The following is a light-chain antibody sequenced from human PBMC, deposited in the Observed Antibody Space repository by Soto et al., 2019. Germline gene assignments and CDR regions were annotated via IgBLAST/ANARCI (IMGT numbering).Light chain of an antibody. CDR3: QSYDSSLSGSGV. V-gene: IGLV1-40*01. CDR2: VNS. Sequence: QSVLTQPPSVSGAPGQRVTISCTGSSSNIGAGYDVHWYQQLPGTAPKLLIYVNSNRPSGVPDRFSGSKSGTSASLAITGLQAEDGADYYCQSYDSSLSGSGVFGGGTKLTVL. CDR1: SSNIGAGYD. J-gene: IGLJ3*02.